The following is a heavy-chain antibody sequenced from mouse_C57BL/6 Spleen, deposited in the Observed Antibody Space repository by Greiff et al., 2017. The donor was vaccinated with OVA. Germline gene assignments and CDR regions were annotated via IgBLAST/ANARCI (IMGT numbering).Heavy chain of an antibody. D-gene: IGHD2-2*01. V-gene: IGHV3-6*01. J-gene: IGHJ2*01. CDR2: ISYDGSN. CDR3: AREGEYGYDEGGFDY. CDR1: GYSITSGYY. Sequence: VQLQQSGPGLVKPSQSLSLTCSVTGYSITSGYYWHWIRQFPGNKLEWMGYISYDGSNNYNPSLKNRISITRDTSKNQFFLKLNSVTTEDTATYYCAREGEYGYDEGGFDYWGQGTTLTVSS.